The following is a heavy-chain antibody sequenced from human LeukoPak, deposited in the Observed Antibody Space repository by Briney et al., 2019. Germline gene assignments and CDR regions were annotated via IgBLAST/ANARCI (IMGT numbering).Heavy chain of an antibody. CDR3: ARHNDFYWFDP. J-gene: IGHJ5*02. Sequence: SETLSLTCTVSGGSITSSSYYWGWIRQPPGKGLEWIGSIYYSGSTYYNPSLKSRVTISVDTSKNQFSLKLSSVTAADTAVYYCARHNDFYWFDPWGQGTLVTVSS. CDR2: IYYSGST. D-gene: IGHD3-3*01. CDR1: GGSITSSSYY. V-gene: IGHV4-39*01.